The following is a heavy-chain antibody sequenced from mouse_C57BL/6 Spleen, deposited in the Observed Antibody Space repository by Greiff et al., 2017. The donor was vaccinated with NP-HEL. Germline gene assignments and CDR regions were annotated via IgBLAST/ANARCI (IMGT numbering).Heavy chain of an antibody. CDR1: GYTFTSYW. CDR2: IHPSDSDT. D-gene: IGHD1-1*01. Sequence: QVQLQQPGAELVKPGASVKVSCTASGYTFTSYWMHWVKQRPGQGLEWIGRIHPSDSDTNYNQKFKGKATLTVDKSSSIAYMQLSIMTSEVSTVYYCAMYRITTVGATGGSYAMDYWGQGTSVTVSS. V-gene: IGHV1-74*01. J-gene: IGHJ4*01. CDR3: AMYRITTVGATGGSYAMDY.